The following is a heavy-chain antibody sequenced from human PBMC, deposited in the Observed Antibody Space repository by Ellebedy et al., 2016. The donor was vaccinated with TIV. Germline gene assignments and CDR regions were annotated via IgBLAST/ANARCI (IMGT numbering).Heavy chain of an antibody. CDR2: INHSGST. CDR1: GGSFSGYY. V-gene: IGHV4-34*01. Sequence: MPGGSLRLSCAVYGGSFSGYYWSRIRQTPGKGLEWIGEINHSGSTNNNPSLKSRVTISVDTSKSQFSLTLSSATAADTAVYYCVRGLRPNRGNSGYQPYYDYWGQGTLVTVSS. CDR3: VRGLRPNRGNSGYQPYYDY. D-gene: IGHD5-12*01. J-gene: IGHJ4*02.